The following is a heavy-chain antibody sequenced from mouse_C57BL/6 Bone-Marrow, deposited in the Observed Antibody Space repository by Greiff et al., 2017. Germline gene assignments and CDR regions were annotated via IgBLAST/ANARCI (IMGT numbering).Heavy chain of an antibody. Sequence: VQLQQSVAELVRPGASVKLSCTASGFNIKNTYMHWVKQRPEQGLEWIGRIDPANGNTKYAPKFQGQATITADTSSNTAYLQLSSLTSEDTAIYYCARDGDYGSSPYWYFDVWGTGTTVTVSS. V-gene: IGHV14-3*01. CDR2: IDPANGNT. D-gene: IGHD1-1*01. CDR3: ARDGDYGSSPYWYFDV. CDR1: GFNIKNTY. J-gene: IGHJ1*03.